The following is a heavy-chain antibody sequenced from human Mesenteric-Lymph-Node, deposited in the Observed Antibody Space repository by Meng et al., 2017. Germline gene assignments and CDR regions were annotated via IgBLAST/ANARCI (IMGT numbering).Heavy chain of an antibody. CDR3: ARGFREAFDI. J-gene: IGHJ3*02. Sequence: SLKISCAASGFTFDEYAMHWVRQVPGKGLEWVAGITWNSDNIDYADSVKGRFIISRDNAKNLLYLQMNSLRPEDMALYYCARGFREAFDIWGQGTMVTVSS. D-gene: IGHD3-10*01. V-gene: IGHV3-9*03. CDR1: GFTFDEYA. CDR2: ITWNSDNI.